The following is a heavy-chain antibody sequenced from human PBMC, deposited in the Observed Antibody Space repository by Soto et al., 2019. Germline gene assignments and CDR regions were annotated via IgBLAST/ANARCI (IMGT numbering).Heavy chain of an antibody. J-gene: IGHJ1*01. CDR1: GFTFSSYA. Sequence: PGGSLRLSCAASGFTFSSYAMHWVRQAPGKGLEWVAVISYDGSNKYYADSVKGRFTISRDNSKNTLYLQMNSLRAEDTAVYYCARGAIFGSFQHWGQGTLVTVSS. D-gene: IGHD3-3*01. CDR2: ISYDGSNK. CDR3: ARGAIFGSFQH. V-gene: IGHV3-30-3*01.